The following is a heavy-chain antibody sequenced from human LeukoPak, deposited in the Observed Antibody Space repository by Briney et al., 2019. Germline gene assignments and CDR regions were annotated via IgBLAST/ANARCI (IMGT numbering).Heavy chain of an antibody. V-gene: IGHV1-8*01. Sequence: ASVKVSCKASGYTFTSYDINWVRQATGQGLEWMGWMNPNSGNTGYAQKFQGRVTMTRDTSISTAYMELSRLRSDDTAVYYCAASYYYDSRGYFGLDYWGQGTLVTVSS. CDR2: MNPNSGNT. J-gene: IGHJ4*02. CDR1: GYTFTSYD. CDR3: AASYYYDSRGYFGLDY. D-gene: IGHD3-22*01.